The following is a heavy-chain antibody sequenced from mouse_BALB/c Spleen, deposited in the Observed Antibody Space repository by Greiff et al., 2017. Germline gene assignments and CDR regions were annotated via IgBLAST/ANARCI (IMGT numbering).Heavy chain of an antibody. D-gene: IGHD3-2*01. CDR1: GFTFSNYW. J-gene: IGHJ3*01. CDR3: TRDSSGYGLFAY. V-gene: IGHV6-6*02. Sequence: EVQRVESGGGLVQPGGSMKLSCVASGFTFSNYWMNWVRQSPEKGLEWVAEIRLKSNNYATHYAESVKGRFTISRDDSKSSVYLQMNNLRAEDTGIYYCTRDSSGYGLFAYWGQGTLVTVSA. CDR2: IRLKSNNYAT.